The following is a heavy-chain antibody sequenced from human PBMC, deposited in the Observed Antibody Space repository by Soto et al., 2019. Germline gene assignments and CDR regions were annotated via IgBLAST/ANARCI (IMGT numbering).Heavy chain of an antibody. Sequence: ASVKVSCKASGYTFTGYYMHWVRQAPGQGLEWMGWINPNSGGTNYAQKFQGRVTMTRDTSISTAYMELSRLRSDDTAVYYCAGVKSSSFSAVRYYGMDVWGQGTTVTVSS. CDR1: GYTFTGYY. V-gene: IGHV1-2*02. CDR3: AGVKSSSFSAVRYYGMDV. D-gene: IGHD6-13*01. J-gene: IGHJ6*02. CDR2: INPNSGGT.